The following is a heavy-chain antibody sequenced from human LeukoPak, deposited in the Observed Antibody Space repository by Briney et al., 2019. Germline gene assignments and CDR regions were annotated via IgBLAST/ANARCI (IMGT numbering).Heavy chain of an antibody. J-gene: IGHJ6*02. CDR3: AIVRAKTGYSATMDV. D-gene: IGHD5-12*01. CDR1: GFTFSSYE. Sequence: TGGSLRLSCAASGFTFSSYEMNWVRQAPGKGLEWLSYVSSSGSTIYYADSVKGRFTISRDNAKNSLYLQMNSLRAEDTAVYYCAIVRAKTGYSATMDVWGQGTSVTVSS. V-gene: IGHV3-48*03. CDR2: VSSSGSTI.